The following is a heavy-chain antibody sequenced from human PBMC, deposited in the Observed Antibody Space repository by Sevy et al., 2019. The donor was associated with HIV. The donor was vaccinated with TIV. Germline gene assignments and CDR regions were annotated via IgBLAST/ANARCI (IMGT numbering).Heavy chain of an antibody. CDR3: TARNFDF. Sequence: GGSLRLSCAASGLTLSYAWMNGVRQAPGKGLEWVGHIKSESDGGTTDFATPVKGRFIISRDDSKNTLYLQMNSLKTGDTALYYCTARNFDFWGRGTLVTVSS. V-gene: IGHV3-15*07. CDR1: GLTLSYAW. CDR2: IKSESDGGTT. J-gene: IGHJ4*02.